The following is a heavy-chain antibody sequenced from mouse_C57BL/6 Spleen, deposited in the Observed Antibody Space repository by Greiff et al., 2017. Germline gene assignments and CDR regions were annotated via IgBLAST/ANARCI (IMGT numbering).Heavy chain of an antibody. J-gene: IGHJ2*01. CDR3: ARDRTVVASFDC. CDR2: ISDGGSYT. CDR1: GFTFSSYA. Sequence: EVKLMESGGGLVKPGGSLKLSCAASGFTFSSYAMSWVRQTPEKRLEWVATISDGGSYTYYPDNVKGRVTISRDNAKNNLYLQMSHLTSEDTAMYYCARDRTVVASFDCWGQGTTLTVSS. V-gene: IGHV5-4*01. D-gene: IGHD1-1*01.